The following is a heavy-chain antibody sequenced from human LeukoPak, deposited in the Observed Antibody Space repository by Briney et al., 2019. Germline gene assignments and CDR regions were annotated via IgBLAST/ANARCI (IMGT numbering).Heavy chain of an antibody. J-gene: IGHJ3*02. CDR1: GFTFSSYL. D-gene: IGHD1-14*01. Sequence: GGSLRLSCAASGFTFSSYLIHWVRQAPGKGLAWASRIDNDGSDTIFADSVKGRFTLSRDNAKNTVYLQTNSLRAEDTAVYYCARGGFHHGFDIWGQGTMVTVS. CDR2: IDNDGSDT. CDR3: ARGGFHHGFDI. V-gene: IGHV3-74*01.